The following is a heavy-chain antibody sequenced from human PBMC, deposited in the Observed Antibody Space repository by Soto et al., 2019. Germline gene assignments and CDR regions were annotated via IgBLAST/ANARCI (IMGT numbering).Heavy chain of an antibody. CDR1: GGSISSGGYY. CDR2: IYYSGST. V-gene: IGHV4-31*03. CDR3: ARFPSVRGVIEAYYFDY. D-gene: IGHD3-10*01. J-gene: IGHJ4*02. Sequence: SLETLSLTCTVSGGSISSGGYYWSWIRQHPGKGLEWIGYIYYSGSTYYNPSLKSRVTISVDTSKNQFSLKLSSVTAADTAVYYCARFPSVRGVIEAYYFDYWGQGTLLTVSS.